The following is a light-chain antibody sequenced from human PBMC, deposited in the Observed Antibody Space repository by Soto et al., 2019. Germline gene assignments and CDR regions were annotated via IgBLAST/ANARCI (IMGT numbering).Light chain of an antibody. V-gene: IGLV2-14*01. Sequence: QSVLTQPASVSGSPGQSITISCTGTSSDVGGYNYVSWYQQHPGKAPKLMIYEVSNRPSGVSNRFSGSKSGNTASLTISGLRAEDEADYYCSSYTSSSTLEGVFGTGTKLTVL. CDR3: SSYTSSSTLEGV. CDR1: SSDVGGYNY. CDR2: EVS. J-gene: IGLJ1*01.